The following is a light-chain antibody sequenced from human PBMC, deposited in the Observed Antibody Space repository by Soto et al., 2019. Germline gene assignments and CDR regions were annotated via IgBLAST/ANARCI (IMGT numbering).Light chain of an antibody. CDR1: QSVSTWY. J-gene: IGKJ1*01. CDR3: LQDINYPWT. Sequence: EIVLTQSPGTLSLSPGERATLTCRASQSVSTWYLAWYQQKPGQAPRLLISSASNRATGIPDRFSGSGSGTDFTLTISRLEPEDSATYYCLQDINYPWTFGQGTKVEIK. V-gene: IGKV3-20*01. CDR2: SAS.